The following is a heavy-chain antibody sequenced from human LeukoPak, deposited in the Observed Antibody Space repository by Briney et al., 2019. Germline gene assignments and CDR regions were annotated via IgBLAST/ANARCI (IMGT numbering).Heavy chain of an antibody. Sequence: GGSLRLSCAVSGITLSNYGMSWVRQAPGKGLEWVANIAGDESQKRYMDSVKGRFTISRDNAKNSLYLQLNSLRAEDTAIYYCVRDLSPVSDRNVWYDALDIWGQGTMVTVSS. CDR3: VRDLSPVSDRNVWYDALDI. D-gene: IGHD1-1*01. CDR2: IAGDESQK. V-gene: IGHV3-7*01. CDR1: GITLSNYG. J-gene: IGHJ3*02.